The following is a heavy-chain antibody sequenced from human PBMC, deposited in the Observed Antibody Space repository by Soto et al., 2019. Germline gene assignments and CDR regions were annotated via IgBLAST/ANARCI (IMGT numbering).Heavy chain of an antibody. V-gene: IGHV1-24*01. Sequence: QFKLDQSGVGVKKLGAPVKVPCKVSDYTLPKLSLHGVRQAPGKGLEWMGGFDPEDGETTYAQKFQGRGTMTEDTSTDTAYMELSSLRSEDTAMYYCATTGLGPHHAMDVWGQGTTVTVSS. D-gene: IGHD3-16*01. J-gene: IGHJ6*02. CDR2: FDPEDGET. CDR3: ATTGLGPHHAMDV. CDR1: DYTLPKLS.